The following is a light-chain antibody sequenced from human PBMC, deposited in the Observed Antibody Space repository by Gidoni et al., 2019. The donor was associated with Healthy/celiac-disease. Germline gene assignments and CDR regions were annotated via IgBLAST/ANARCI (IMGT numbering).Light chain of an antibody. V-gene: IGKV4-1*01. CDR2: WAS. CDR3: QQYYSTPLT. Sequence: DIVMTQSPDSLAVSLGERATINNKNYLAWYQQKPGQPPKLLIYWASTRESGVPDRFSGSGSGTDFTLTISSLQAEDVAVYYCQQYYSTPLTFGPGTKVDIK. CDR1: KNY. J-gene: IGKJ3*01.